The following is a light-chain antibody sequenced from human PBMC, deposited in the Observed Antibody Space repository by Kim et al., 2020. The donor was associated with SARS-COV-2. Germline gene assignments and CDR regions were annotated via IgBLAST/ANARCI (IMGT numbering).Light chain of an antibody. Sequence: SFPVSPGGTFTLPCGLSSVSVSTIYYPSLYQQTPGQAPRTLIYSTNTRSSGVPDRFSGSILGNKAALTITGAQADDESDYYCVPGVFGGGTQLTVL. CDR3: VPGV. CDR2: STN. J-gene: IGLJ3*02. V-gene: IGLV8-61*01. CDR1: SVSVSTIYY.